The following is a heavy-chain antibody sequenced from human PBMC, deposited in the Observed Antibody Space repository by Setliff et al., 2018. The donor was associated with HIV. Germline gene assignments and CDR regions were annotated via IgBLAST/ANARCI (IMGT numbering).Heavy chain of an antibody. Sequence: SVKVSCKASGGTFSDFRITWVRQAPGQGLEWMGEITPFVGITNYAQKLQGRVTISADESTATAYIELGSLTSQDTAVYYCARDKGIREAASLDYWGQGSLVTVSS. D-gene: IGHD6-13*01. V-gene: IGHV1-69*10. CDR3: ARDKGIREAASLDY. CDR1: GGTFSDFR. J-gene: IGHJ4*02. CDR2: ITPFVGIT.